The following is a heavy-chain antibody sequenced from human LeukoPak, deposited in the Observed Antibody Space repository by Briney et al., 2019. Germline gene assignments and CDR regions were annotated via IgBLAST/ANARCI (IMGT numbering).Heavy chain of an antibody. CDR2: IYHSGST. Sequence: PSETLSLTCSVSGYSISSAYYWGWIRPPPGKGLEWIGSIYHSGSTYYNPSLKSRVTISVDTSKNQFSLKLTSVTAADTAVYYCARDNLGFGDLSKYYFDYWGQGTLVTVSS. J-gene: IGHJ4*02. CDR3: ARDNLGFGDLSKYYFDY. V-gene: IGHV4-38-2*02. D-gene: IGHD3-10*01. CDR1: GYSISSAYY.